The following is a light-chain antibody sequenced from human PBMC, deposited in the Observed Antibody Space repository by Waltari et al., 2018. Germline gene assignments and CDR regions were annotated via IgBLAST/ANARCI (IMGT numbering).Light chain of an antibody. Sequence: EIVMTQSPATLSVSPGERATLSCRASQSVRSNLAWYQQNPGRPLRLLIFDAARRATGSPARFSGSGSGTEFTLTISSLQSEDFAVYYCQQYNNWPPYTFGQGTKLDIK. CDR1: QSVRSN. CDR2: DAA. V-gene: IGKV3-15*01. CDR3: QQYNNWPPYT. J-gene: IGKJ2*01.